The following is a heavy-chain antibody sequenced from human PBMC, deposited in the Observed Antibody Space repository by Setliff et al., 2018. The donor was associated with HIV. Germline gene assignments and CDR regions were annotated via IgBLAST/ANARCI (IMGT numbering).Heavy chain of an antibody. CDR3: ARAASYYDSSGYWAPPKYFDY. J-gene: IGHJ4*02. Sequence: SETLSLTCKVSGASITNYYWSWIRQPPGKGLEWIGYIYNSGYSSSKSSLKSRVTISLDTSKNQFSLKLSSVTAADTAVYYCARAASYYDSSGYWAPPKYFDYWGQGTLVTVSS. CDR2: IYNSGYS. CDR1: GASITNYY. D-gene: IGHD3-22*01. V-gene: IGHV4-59*12.